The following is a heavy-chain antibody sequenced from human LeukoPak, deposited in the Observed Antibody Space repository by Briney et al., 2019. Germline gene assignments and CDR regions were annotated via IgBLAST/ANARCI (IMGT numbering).Heavy chain of an antibody. CDR3: AKYRYDDSYYSMDV. V-gene: IGHV3-23*01. D-gene: IGHD5-18*01. Sequence: GGSLRLSCAASGFTFSSYAMSWVRQAPGKGLEWVSAISGSGGSTYYADSVKGRFTISRDNSKNTLYLQMNSLRAEDTAVYYCAKYRYDDSYYSMDVWGQGTTVTVSS. CDR1: GFTFSSYA. J-gene: IGHJ6*02. CDR2: ISGSGGST.